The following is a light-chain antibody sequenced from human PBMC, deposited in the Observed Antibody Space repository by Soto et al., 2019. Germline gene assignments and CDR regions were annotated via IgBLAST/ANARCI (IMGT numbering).Light chain of an antibody. CDR1: SSDVGGYNY. CDR3: SSYAASNNCYFV. V-gene: IGLV2-8*01. Sequence: QSALTQPPSASGSPGQSVTISCTGTSSDVGGYNYVSWYQQYPGRAPKLMIYEVTKRPSGVPDRFSGSKSGNTASLTVSGLQAADEADYYCSSYAASNNCYFVFGGGTQLTVL. CDR2: EVT. J-gene: IGLJ3*02.